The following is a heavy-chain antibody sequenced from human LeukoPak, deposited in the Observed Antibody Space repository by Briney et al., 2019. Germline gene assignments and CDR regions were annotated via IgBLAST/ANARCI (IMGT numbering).Heavy chain of an antibody. V-gene: IGHV1-2*02. Sequence: GASVKVSAKLPDKPSTATNINGWEQAPEQGFEWMGWINPNSGGTNYAQKFQGRVTMTRDTSISTAYIELSRLRSDDTAVYYCARYGKQQLADYWGQGTLVTVSS. CDR2: INPNSGGT. CDR1: DKPSTATN. D-gene: IGHD6-13*01. CDR3: ARYGKQQLADY. J-gene: IGHJ4*02.